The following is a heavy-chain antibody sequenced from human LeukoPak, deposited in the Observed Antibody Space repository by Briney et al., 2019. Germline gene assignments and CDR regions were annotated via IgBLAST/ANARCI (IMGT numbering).Heavy chain of an antibody. V-gene: IGHV3-23*01. J-gene: IGHJ4*02. CDR3: AKRGIPTSAYYFDY. D-gene: IGHD2-2*01. Sequence: GGSLRLSCAASGFTFDSYAMTWVRQAPGKGLEWVSYISSPGSSTFYADSVKGRFTISRDNSKNTLYLQMNSLRAEDTAVYYCAKRGIPTSAYYFDYWGQGTLITVSS. CDR2: ISSPGSST. CDR1: GFTFDSYA.